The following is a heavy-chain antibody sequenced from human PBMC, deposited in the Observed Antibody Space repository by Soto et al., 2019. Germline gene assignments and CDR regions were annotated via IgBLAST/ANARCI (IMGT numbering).Heavy chain of an antibody. V-gene: IGHV1-69*01. CDR2: INVPFGTA. J-gene: IGHJ4*02. Sequence: QVQLVQSGAEVKRPGSSVKVSCQASGASFRTYAVTWVRQAPGQGLEWMGGINVPFGTANYAQQFQGRVTITADESTSTAYLDLRSLRSEEAAVYYCAAERITVAGSVYYFDFWGQGTPVTVFS. CDR3: AAERITVAGSVYYFDF. D-gene: IGHD6-19*01. CDR1: GASFRTYA.